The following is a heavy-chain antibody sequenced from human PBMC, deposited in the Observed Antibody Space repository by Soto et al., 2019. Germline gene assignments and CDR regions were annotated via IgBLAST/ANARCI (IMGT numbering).Heavy chain of an antibody. CDR3: TSPGGFWSGYYPFDY. J-gene: IGHJ4*02. V-gene: IGHV3-49*03. CDR2: IRSKAYGGTT. CDR1: GFTFGDYA. Sequence: GGSLRLSCTVSGFTFGDYAMSWFRQAPGKGLGWVGFIRSKAYGGTTEYAASVKGRFTISRDDSKSIAYLQMNSLKTEDTAVYYCTSPGGFWSGYYPFDYWGQGTLVTVSS. D-gene: IGHD3-3*01.